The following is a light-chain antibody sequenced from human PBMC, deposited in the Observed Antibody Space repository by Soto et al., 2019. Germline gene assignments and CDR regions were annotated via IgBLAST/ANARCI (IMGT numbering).Light chain of an antibody. CDR1: QSVSNN. V-gene: IGKV3D-15*01. CDR3: QQYNKWPQT. J-gene: IGKJ1*01. CDR2: GAS. Sequence: EIVLTQSPGTLSLSPGERATLSCRASQSVSNNYLAWYQQKPGQAPRLLIYGASNRATGIPTRFSGSGSGTEFTLTISSLQSEDLAVYHCQQYNKWPQTFGQGTKVDIK.